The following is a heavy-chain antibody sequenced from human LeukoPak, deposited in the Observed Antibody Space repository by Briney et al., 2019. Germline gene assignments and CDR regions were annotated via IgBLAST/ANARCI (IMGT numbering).Heavy chain of an antibody. V-gene: IGHV3-13*01. D-gene: IGHD6-19*01. CDR2: IGTAGNT. J-gene: IGHJ4*02. Sequence: LTGGSLRLSCAASGFTFSSHDMHWVRHPTGKGLEWVSVIGTAGNTYYTDSVKGRFIISRENAKNSLYLQMDNLRAEDTAVYYCARSKSYSSGWTDFDCWGQGTLVTVSS. CDR3: ARSKSYSSGWTDFDC. CDR1: GFTFSSHD.